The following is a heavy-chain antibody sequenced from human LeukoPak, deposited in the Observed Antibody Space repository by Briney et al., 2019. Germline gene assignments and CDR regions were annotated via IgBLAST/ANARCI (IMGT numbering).Heavy chain of an antibody. J-gene: IGHJ4*02. D-gene: IGHD6-19*01. V-gene: IGHV3-74*01. Sequence: PGGSLRLSCGASGFSFSSYWMHWVRQAPGKGLMWVSRVNNDGSSTTYADSVEGRFTIPRDNARNTLYPQMNSLRAEDTAVYYCARSSYPYYFDYWGQGTLLTVSS. CDR3: ARSSYPYYFDY. CDR1: GFSFSSYW. CDR2: VNNDGSST.